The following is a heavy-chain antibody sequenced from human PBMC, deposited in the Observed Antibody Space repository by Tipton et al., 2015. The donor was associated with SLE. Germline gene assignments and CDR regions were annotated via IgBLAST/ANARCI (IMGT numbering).Heavy chain of an antibody. CDR1: GYTLTELS. V-gene: IGHV1-24*01. D-gene: IGHD1-26*01. J-gene: IGHJ4*02. CDR3: ARDWEGDHYFDY. Sequence: QSGPEVKKPGASVKVSCKVSGYTLTELSMHWVRQAPGKGLEWMGGFDPEDGETIYAQKIQGRVTMTEDTSTDTAYMELSSLRSEDTAVYYCARDWEGDHYFDYWGQGTLVTVSS. CDR2: FDPEDGET.